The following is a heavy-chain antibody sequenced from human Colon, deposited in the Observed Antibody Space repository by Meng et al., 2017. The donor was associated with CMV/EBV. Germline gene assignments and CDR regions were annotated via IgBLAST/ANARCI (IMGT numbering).Heavy chain of an antibody. D-gene: IGHD1-26*01. CDR3: ARDPSGSRVPFDY. J-gene: IGHJ4*02. CDR2: INSNSGAT. Sequence: VQCWRSGAEVKKLGASVKVSCKTSGYTFSDYHIHWVRQAPGQGLEWMGWINSNSGATDYAQKFQGRFTMTRDTSITTVYMELSSLRSDDTAVYYCARDPSGSRVPFDYWGQGSLVTVSS. V-gene: IGHV1-2*02. CDR1: GYTFSDYH.